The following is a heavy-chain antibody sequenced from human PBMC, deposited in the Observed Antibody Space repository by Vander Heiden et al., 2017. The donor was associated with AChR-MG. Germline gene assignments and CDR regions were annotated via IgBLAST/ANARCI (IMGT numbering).Heavy chain of an antibody. CDR3: AILAADFDY. D-gene: IGHD6-13*01. J-gene: IGHJ4*02. CDR2: ISYDGSNK. Sequence: QVQLVESGGGVVQPGRSLRLSCAASGFTFRSYGTHWVRQATGKGLEWVAVISYDGSNKDYADSVKGRFTISRDNSKNTLYLQMNSLRAEDTAVYYCAILAADFDYWGQGTLVTVSS. CDR1: GFTFRSYG. V-gene: IGHV3-30*03.